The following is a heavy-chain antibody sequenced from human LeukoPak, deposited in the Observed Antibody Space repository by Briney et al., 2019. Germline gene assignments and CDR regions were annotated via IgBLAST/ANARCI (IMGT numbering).Heavy chain of an antibody. D-gene: IGHD6-13*01. J-gene: IGHJ4*02. Sequence: ASVKVSCKASGYTFTSYYMHWVRQAPGQGLEWMGIINPSGGSTSYAQKFQGRVTMTRDTSTSTVYMELSSLRSEDTAVYYCARASVLGYSSSWAFDYWGQGTLVTVSS. V-gene: IGHV1-46*01. CDR2: INPSGGST. CDR1: GYTFTSYY. CDR3: ARASVLGYSSSWAFDY.